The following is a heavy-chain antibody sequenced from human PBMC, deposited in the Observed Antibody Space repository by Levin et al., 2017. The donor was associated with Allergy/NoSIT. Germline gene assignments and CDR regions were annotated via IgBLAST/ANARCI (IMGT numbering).Heavy chain of an antibody. D-gene: IGHD4-17*01. CDR3: ARERDYGDYYFDY. CDR1: GFTFSSYG. J-gene: IGHJ4*02. Sequence: PGGSLRLSCAASGFTFSSYGMHWVRQAPGKGLEWVAVIWYDGSNKYYADSVKGRFTISRDNSKNTLYLQMNSLRAEDTAVYYCARERDYGDYYFDYWGQGTLVTVSS. CDR2: IWYDGSNK. V-gene: IGHV3-33*01.